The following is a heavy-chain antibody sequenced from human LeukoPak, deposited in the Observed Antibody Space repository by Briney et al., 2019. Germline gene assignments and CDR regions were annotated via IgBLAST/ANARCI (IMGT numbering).Heavy chain of an antibody. CDR1: GYTFTGYY. D-gene: IGHD3-22*01. J-gene: IGHJ3*02. V-gene: IGHV1-2*02. CDR2: INPNSGGT. Sequence: GASVKVSCKASGYTFTGYYMHWVRQAPGQGLEWLGWINPNSGGTKYAQKFKGRVTITRDTSISTAYMELSRLRSDDTAVYYCSAPLHYSDSWAFDIWGQGTMVTVSS. CDR3: SAPLHYSDSWAFDI.